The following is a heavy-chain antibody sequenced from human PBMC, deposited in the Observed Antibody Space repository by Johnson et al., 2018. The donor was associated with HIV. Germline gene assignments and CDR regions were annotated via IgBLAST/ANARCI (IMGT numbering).Heavy chain of an antibody. CDR2: VSYDASNK. Sequence: QLVESGGGVVQPGRSLRLSCTSAFSFSGYAMHWVRHAPGKGLEWVAVVSYDASNKYYADSVKGRFTISRDNSKNTVFLQMDSLRGEDTADYYCARDPGNGGRPFDAFDIWGQGTMVTVSS. V-gene: IGHV3-30*04. CDR3: ARDPGNGGRPFDAFDI. J-gene: IGHJ3*02. CDR1: AFSFSGYA. D-gene: IGHD4-23*01.